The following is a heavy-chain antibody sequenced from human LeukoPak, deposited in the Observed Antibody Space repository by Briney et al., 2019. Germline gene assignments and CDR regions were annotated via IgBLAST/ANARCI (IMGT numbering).Heavy chain of an antibody. J-gene: IGHJ3*02. Sequence: GGSLRLSCEASGFTFSSYAMIWVRQAPGKGLEWVSGISGSGESTYYAGSVKGRFTISRDNSKNTLHLQMNSLRAEDTAVHYCAKAPSGSYLNAFHIWGQGTMVTVSS. CDR2: ISGSGEST. CDR3: AKAPSGSYLNAFHI. CDR1: GFTFSSYA. V-gene: IGHV3-23*01. D-gene: IGHD1-26*01.